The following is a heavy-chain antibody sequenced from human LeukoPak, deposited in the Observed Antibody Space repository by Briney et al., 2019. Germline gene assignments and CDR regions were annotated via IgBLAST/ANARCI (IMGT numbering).Heavy chain of an antibody. D-gene: IGHD6-19*01. V-gene: IGHV1-18*04. Sequence: ASVKVSCKASGYTFTSYAISWVRQAPGQGLEWMGWISAYNGNTNYAQKLQGRVTITTDTSTSTAYMELRSLRSDDTAVYYWATDEVARPEWLPPTSNYYFDYWGQGTLVTVSS. CDR3: ATDEVARPEWLPPTSNYYFDY. CDR1: GYTFTSYA. J-gene: IGHJ4*02. CDR2: ISAYNGNT.